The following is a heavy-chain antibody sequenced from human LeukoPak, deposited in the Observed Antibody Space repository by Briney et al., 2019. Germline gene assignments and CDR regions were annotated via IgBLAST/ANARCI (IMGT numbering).Heavy chain of an antibody. J-gene: IGHJ4*02. V-gene: IGHV3-7*01. D-gene: IGHD5-12*01. CDR2: IKNDGSDK. CDR1: GFSFSAAW. Sequence: GGSLRLSCEASGFSFSAAWMTWVRQAPGKGLEWVATIKNDGSDKYYVDSVKGRFTLSRDNAKNSVYLQMSSLRVEDTAVYYCVNLGYSDGGQGTLVTVSS. CDR3: VNLGYSD.